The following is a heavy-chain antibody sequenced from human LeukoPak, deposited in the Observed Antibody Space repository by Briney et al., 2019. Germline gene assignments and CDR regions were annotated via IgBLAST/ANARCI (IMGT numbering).Heavy chain of an antibody. CDR1: GGTFSSYA. CDR2: IIPILGIA. V-gene: IGHV1-69*04. J-gene: IGHJ4*02. D-gene: IGHD6-13*01. Sequence: GASVKVSCKASGGTFSSYAISWVRQAPGQGLEWVGRIIPILGIANYAQKFQGRVTITADKSTSTAYMELSSLRSEDTAVYYCARGQQLVGFDYWGQGTLVTVSS. CDR3: ARGQQLVGFDY.